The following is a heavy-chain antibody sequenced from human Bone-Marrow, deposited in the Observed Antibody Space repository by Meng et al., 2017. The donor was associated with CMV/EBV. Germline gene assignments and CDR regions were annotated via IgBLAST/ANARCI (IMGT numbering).Heavy chain of an antibody. D-gene: IGHD2-15*01. J-gene: IGHJ6*02. CDR3: ARPRRYCSGGSCSSYHGMDV. CDR2: INHSGST. CDR1: GGSFRGYY. V-gene: IGHV4-34*01. Sequence: SETLSLTCAVYGGSFRGYYWSWIRQPPGKGLEWIGEINHSGSTNYNPSLKSRVTISVDTSKNQFSLKLRSVTAADTAVYYCARPRRYCSGGSCSSYHGMDVWGQGTTVTVSS.